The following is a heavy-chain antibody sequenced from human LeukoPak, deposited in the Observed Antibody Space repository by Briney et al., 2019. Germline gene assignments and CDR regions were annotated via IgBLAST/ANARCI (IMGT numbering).Heavy chain of an antibody. D-gene: IGHD2-2*01. CDR1: GYTCTGYH. V-gene: IGHV1-2*06. CDR2: INPNSGDT. CDR3: ARDYCSSTSCLFDY. Sequence: ASVKVSCKASGYTCTGYHIHWVRQAPGQGLEWMGRINPNSGDTNYAQKFQGRVTMNRDTSISTAYMELSRLRSDDTAVYYCARDYCSSTSCLFDYWGQGTLVTVSS. J-gene: IGHJ4*02.